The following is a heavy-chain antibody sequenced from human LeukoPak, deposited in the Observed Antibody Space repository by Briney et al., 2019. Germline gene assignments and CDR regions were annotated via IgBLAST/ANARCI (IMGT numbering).Heavy chain of an antibody. CDR2: INHSGST. D-gene: IGHD3-9*01. J-gene: IGHJ5*02. CDR3: ARHPGPRVYDILTGYYSTPAENWFDP. CDR1: GGSSSGYY. Sequence: KPSETLSLTCAVYGGSSSGYYWSWIRQPPGKGLEWIGEINHSGSTNYNPSLKSRVTISVDTSKNQFSLKLSSVTAADTAVYYCARHPGPRVYDILTGYYSTPAENWFDPWGQGTLVTVSS. V-gene: IGHV4-34*01.